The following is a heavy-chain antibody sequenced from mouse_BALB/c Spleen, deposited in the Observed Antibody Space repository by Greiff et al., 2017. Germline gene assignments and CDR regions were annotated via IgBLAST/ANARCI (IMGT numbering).Heavy chain of an antibody. J-gene: IGHJ4*01. CDR2: ISDGGSYT. CDR3: ARGSFGLLGAMDY. CDR1: GFTFSDYY. V-gene: IGHV5-4*02. Sequence: EVMLVESGGGLVKPGGSLKLSCAASGFTFSDYYMYWVRQTPEKRLEWVATISDGGSYTYYPDSVKGRFTISRDNAKNNLYLQMSSLKSEDTAMYYCARGSFGLLGAMDYWGQGTSVTVSS. D-gene: IGHD2-10*01.